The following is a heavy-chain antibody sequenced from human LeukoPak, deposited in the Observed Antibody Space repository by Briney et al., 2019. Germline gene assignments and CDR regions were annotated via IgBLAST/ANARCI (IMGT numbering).Heavy chain of an antibody. Sequence: GGSLRLSCTVSGFTVSSNSMSWVRQAPGKGLEWVSFIYSDNTHYSDSVKGRFTISRDNSKNTLYLQMNSLRAEDTAVYYCTRDLGLRLGELSFSDYWGQGTLVTVSS. D-gene: IGHD3-16*02. J-gene: IGHJ4*02. CDR3: TRDLGLRLGELSFSDY. CDR2: IYSDNT. V-gene: IGHV3-53*01. CDR1: GFTVSSNS.